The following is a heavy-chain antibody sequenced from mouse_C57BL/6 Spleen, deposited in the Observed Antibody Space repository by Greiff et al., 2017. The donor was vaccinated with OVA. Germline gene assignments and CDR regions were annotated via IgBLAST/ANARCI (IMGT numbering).Heavy chain of an antibody. V-gene: IGHV1-52*01. J-gene: IGHJ2*01. CDR1: GYTFTSYW. Sequence: VQLQQPGAELVRPGSSVKLSCKASGYTFTSYWMHWVKQRPIQGLEWIGNIDPSDSETHYNQKFKDKATLTVDKSSSTAYMQLSSLTSEDSAVYYCARGRGYYYFDYWGQGTTLTVSS. D-gene: IGHD2-3*01. CDR3: ARGRGYYYFDY. CDR2: IDPSDSET.